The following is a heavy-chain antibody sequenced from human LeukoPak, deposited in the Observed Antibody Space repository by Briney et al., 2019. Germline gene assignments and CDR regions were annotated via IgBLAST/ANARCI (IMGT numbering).Heavy chain of an antibody. CDR2: ISGSGGST. Sequence: GGTLRLSCAASGFTFSNYGMSWVRQAPGKGLEWVSAISGSGGSTYYADSVKGRFTISRDNSKNTLYLQMNSLRAEDTAVYYCAKDFWEMIYGDYPWYWGQGTLVTVSS. V-gene: IGHV3-23*01. CDR1: GFTFSNYG. J-gene: IGHJ4*02. D-gene: IGHD4-17*01. CDR3: AKDFWEMIYGDYPWY.